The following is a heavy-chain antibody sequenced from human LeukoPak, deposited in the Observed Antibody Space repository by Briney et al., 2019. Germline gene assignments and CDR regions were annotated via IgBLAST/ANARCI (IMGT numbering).Heavy chain of an antibody. D-gene: IGHD6-13*01. CDR1: GGTFSSYA. V-gene: IGHV1-69*04. J-gene: IGHJ4*02. CDR3: ARVTPPGEAAACDL. Sequence: SVKVSCKASGGTFSSYAISWVRQAPGQGLEWMGRIIPILGIANYAQKFQGRVTITADKSTSTAYMELSSLRSEDTAVYYCARVTPPGEAAACDLWGQGTLVTVSS. CDR2: IIPILGIA.